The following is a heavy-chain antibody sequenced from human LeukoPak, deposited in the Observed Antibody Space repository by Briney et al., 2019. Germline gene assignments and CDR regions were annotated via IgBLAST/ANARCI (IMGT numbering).Heavy chain of an antibody. J-gene: IGHJ4*02. CDR2: TSDSGGST. CDR1: GFTFSSYA. V-gene: IGHV3-23*01. Sequence: GGSLRLSCAASGFTFSSYAMGWVRQAPGKGLEWVSGTSDSGGSTYYADSVEGRFTISRDNSKNTLFLQVNSLRAEDTAVYYCAKSPSTHSSGSADYWGQGTLVTVSS. D-gene: IGHD3-22*01. CDR3: AKSPSTHSSGSADY.